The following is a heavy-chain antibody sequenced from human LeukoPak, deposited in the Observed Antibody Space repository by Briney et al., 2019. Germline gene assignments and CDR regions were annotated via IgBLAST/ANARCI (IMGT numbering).Heavy chain of an antibody. Sequence: GGSLRLSCAASGFTFSSYAMHWVRQAPGKGLEWVAVISYDGSNKYYADSVKGRFTISRDNSKNTLYLQMNSLRVEDTAFYYRAKDNRRHYTSGPNPDSLHWGQGALVTVSS. CDR2: ISYDGSNK. D-gene: IGHD6-19*01. J-gene: IGHJ4*02. CDR3: AKDNRRHYTSGPNPDSLH. V-gene: IGHV3-30*04. CDR1: GFTFSSYA.